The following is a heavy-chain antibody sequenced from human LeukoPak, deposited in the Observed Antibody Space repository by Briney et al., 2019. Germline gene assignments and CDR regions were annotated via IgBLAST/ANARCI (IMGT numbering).Heavy chain of an antibody. D-gene: IGHD5-12*01. V-gene: IGHV4-4*07. CDR3: ARGDTVATGLYDY. CDR1: GGSISSYY. Sequence: SETLSLTCTVSGGSISSYYWSWIRQPAGKGLEWIGRIYTTGSTNYNPSLKSRVTISIDKSKNQFSLKLSSVTAADTAVYYCARGDTVATGLYDYWDQGTLVTVSS. J-gene: IGHJ4*02. CDR2: IYTTGST.